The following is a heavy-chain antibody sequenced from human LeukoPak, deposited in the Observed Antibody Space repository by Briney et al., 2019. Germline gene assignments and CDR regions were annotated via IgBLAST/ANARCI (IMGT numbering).Heavy chain of an antibody. Sequence: GRSLRLSCAASGFTFSSYGMHWVRQAPGKGLEWVAVISYDGSNKYYADSVKGRFTISRDNSKNTLYLQMNSLRAEDTAVYYCAKDRAIGYLQGYYGMDVWGKGTTVTVSS. CDR1: GFTFSSYG. V-gene: IGHV3-30*18. J-gene: IGHJ6*04. CDR2: ISYDGSNK. D-gene: IGHD5-18*01. CDR3: AKDRAIGYLQGYYGMDV.